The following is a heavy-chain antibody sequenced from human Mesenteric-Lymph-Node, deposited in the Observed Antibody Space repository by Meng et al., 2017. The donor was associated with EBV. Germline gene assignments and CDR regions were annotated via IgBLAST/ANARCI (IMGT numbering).Heavy chain of an antibody. CDR1: GYIFTSFA. J-gene: IGHJ4*02. Sequence: QVQLVQSGSELKKPGASVKVSCRASGYIFTSFAMNWVRQAPGQGLEWMGWINAYTGKATYAQGFTGRFVFSLDTSVDTAYLEINSLTLEDTAVYFCARDLDGSYVSYWGQGTLVTVSS. D-gene: IGHD3-16*01. CDR2: INAYTGKA. CDR3: ARDLDGSYVSY. V-gene: IGHV7-4-1*02.